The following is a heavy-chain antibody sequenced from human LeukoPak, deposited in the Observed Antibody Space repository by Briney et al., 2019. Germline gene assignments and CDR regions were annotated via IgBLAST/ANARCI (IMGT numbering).Heavy chain of an antibody. CDR1: GFTFNTYS. CDR2: IYPGDSDT. CDR3: ARHHSYYDSSGYYYYYYYMDV. V-gene: IGHV5-51*01. Sequence: PGGSLRLSCEASGFTFNTYSMNWARQAPGKGLEWMGIIYPGDSDTRYSPSFQGQVTISADKSISTAYLQWSSLKASDTAMYYCARHHSYYDSSGYYYYYYYMDVWGKGTTVTVSS. D-gene: IGHD3-22*01. J-gene: IGHJ6*03.